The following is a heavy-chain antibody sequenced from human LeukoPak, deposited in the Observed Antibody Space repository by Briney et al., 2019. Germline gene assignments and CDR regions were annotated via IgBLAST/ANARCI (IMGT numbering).Heavy chain of an antibody. CDR1: GFTFDVYG. Sequence: GGSLRLSCAASGFTFDVYGMSWVRQAPGKGLEWVSGINWNGGSTGYADSVKGRFTISRDNAKNSLYLQMNSLRAEDTALYYCARVLGCTNGVCPYYYYYYMDVWGKGTTVTVSS. D-gene: IGHD2-8*01. CDR2: INWNGGST. V-gene: IGHV3-20*04. J-gene: IGHJ6*03. CDR3: ARVLGCTNGVCPYYYYYYMDV.